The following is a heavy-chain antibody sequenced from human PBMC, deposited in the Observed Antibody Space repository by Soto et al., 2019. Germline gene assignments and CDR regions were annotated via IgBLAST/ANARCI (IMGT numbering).Heavy chain of an antibody. CDR2: ISAYNGNT. Sequence: ASVKVSCKASGYTFTSYGISWVRQAPGQGLEWMGWISAYNGNTNYAQKLQGRVTMTTDTSTSTAYMELRSLRSDDTAVYYCARDLGRGDYGGGMVYWGQGTLVTVSS. V-gene: IGHV1-18*01. D-gene: IGHD4-17*01. J-gene: IGHJ4*02. CDR3: ARDLGRGDYGGGMVY. CDR1: GYTFTSYG.